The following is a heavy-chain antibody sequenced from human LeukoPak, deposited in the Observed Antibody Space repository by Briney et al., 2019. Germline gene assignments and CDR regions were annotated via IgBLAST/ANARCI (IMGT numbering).Heavy chain of an antibody. CDR1: GGSISSYY. V-gene: IGHV4-59*01. J-gene: IGHJ5*02. D-gene: IGHD4-17*01. CDR3: ARDDYGDYGNWFDP. Sequence: SETLSLTCTVSGGSISSYYWSWIRQPPGKGLEWLGYIYYSGSTNYNPSLKSRVTISVDTSKNQFSLKLSSVTAADTAVYYCARDDYGDYGNWFDPWGQGTLVTVSS. CDR2: IYYSGST.